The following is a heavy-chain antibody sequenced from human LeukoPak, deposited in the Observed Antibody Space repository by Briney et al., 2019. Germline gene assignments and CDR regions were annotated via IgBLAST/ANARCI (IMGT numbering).Heavy chain of an antibody. V-gene: IGHV3-23*01. CDR3: AKRGYSGSAAFDY. Sequence: GGSLRLSCAASGFTFSSYAMSWVRQAPGKVLEWVSAISGSGGSTYYADSVKGRFTISRDNSKNTLYLQMNSLRAEDTAVYYCAKRGYSGSAAFDYWGQGTLVTVSS. J-gene: IGHJ4*02. CDR2: ISGSGGST. CDR1: GFTFSSYA. D-gene: IGHD1-26*01.